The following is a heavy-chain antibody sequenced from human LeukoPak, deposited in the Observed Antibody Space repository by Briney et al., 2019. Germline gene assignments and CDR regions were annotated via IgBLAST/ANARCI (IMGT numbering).Heavy chain of an antibody. Sequence: GGSLRLSCAASGFTFSSYGMHWVRQAPGKGLEWVAFIRYDGSNKYYADSVKGRFTISRDNSKNTLYLQMNGLRAEDTAVYYCAKVGGRGYSGYEANWFDPWGQGTLVTVSS. CDR2: IRYDGSNK. D-gene: IGHD5-12*01. CDR1: GFTFSSYG. CDR3: AKVGGRGYSGYEANWFDP. J-gene: IGHJ5*02. V-gene: IGHV3-30*02.